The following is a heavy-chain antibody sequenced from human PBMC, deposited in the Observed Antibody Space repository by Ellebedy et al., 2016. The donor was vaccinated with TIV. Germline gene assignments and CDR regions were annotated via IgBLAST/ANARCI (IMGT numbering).Heavy chain of an antibody. Sequence: PGGSLRLSCAASGFTFSSYSMNWVRQAPGKGLEWVSSISSSSSYIYYADSVKGRFTISRDNAKNSLYLQMNSLRAEDTAVYYCARDFLPSHFTMIPGKAFDIWGQGTMVTVSS. CDR2: ISSSSSYI. CDR1: GFTFSSYS. J-gene: IGHJ3*02. CDR3: ARDFLPSHFTMIPGKAFDI. D-gene: IGHD3-22*01. V-gene: IGHV3-21*01.